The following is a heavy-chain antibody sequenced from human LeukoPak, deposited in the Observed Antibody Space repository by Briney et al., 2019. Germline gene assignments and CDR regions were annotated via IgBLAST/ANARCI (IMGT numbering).Heavy chain of an antibody. Sequence: ASVKVSCKASGYTFTSYYMHWVRQAPGQGLEWMGIINPSGGSTSYAQKFQGGVTMTRDTSTSTVYMELSSLRSEDTAVYYCARSIVVVVAATLGRFSYGMDVWGQGTTVTVSS. D-gene: IGHD2-15*01. V-gene: IGHV1-46*01. CDR1: GYTFTSYY. CDR3: ARSIVVVVAATLGRFSYGMDV. J-gene: IGHJ6*02. CDR2: INPSGGST.